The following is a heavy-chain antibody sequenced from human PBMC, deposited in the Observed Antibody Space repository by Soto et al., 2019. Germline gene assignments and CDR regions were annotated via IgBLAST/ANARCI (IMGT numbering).Heavy chain of an antibody. Sequence: PSETLSLTCTFSVGSISSSSYYWGWIRQPPWKGLEWIGSIYYSGSTYYNPSLKSRVTISVDTSKNQFSLKLSSVAAADTAVYYCARRIRSGYYVFWSGYHEWFEYWGQGTLVSVSS. J-gene: IGHJ4*02. D-gene: IGHD3-3*01. V-gene: IGHV4-39*01. CDR3: ARRIRSGYYVFWSGYHEWFEY. CDR2: IYYSGST. CDR1: VGSISSSSYY.